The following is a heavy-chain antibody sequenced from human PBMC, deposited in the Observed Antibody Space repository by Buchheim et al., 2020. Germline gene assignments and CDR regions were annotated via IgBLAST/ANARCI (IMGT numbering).Heavy chain of an antibody. CDR2: INPSSGST. V-gene: IGHV1-46*03. D-gene: IGHD6-6*01. CDR1: GYTFTSYY. CDR3: ARDWWSRDSSSSSDY. J-gene: IGHJ4*02. Sequence: QVQLVQSGAEVKKPGASVKVSCKASGYTFTSYYMNWVRQAPGQGLEWMGIINPSSGSTSYAQKFQGRVTMTRDTSMSTVYMELSSLISEDTAVDYCARDWWSRDSSSSSDYWGQGTL.